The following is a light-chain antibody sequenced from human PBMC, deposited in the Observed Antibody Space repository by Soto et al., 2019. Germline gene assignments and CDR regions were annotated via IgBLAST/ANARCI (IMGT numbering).Light chain of an antibody. Sequence: VMTQSPATRSVSPGESVALSCRASQSLSSKLAWYQQKPGQAPRLLIYGASIRATGIPDRFSGGVSGTDGTITISSVEPEDGAVYIGQQRSNWTPTFGQGTRLE. V-gene: IGKV3-11*01. CDR3: QQRSNWTPT. CDR2: GAS. CDR1: QSLSSK. J-gene: IGKJ5*01.